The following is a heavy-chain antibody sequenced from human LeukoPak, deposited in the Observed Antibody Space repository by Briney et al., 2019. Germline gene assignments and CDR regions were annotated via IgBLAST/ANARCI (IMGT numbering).Heavy chain of an antibody. CDR3: ARGSTPTYYYDSSDAFDI. V-gene: IGHV4-59*12. CDR1: GGSISSYY. CDR2: IYYSGGST. D-gene: IGHD3-22*01. Sequence: SETLSLTCAVSGGSISSYYWSWIRQPPGKGLEWIGYIYYSGGSTNYNPSLKSRVTISVDTSKNQFSLKLSSVTAADTAVYYCARGSTPTYYYDSSDAFDIWGQGTMVTVSS. J-gene: IGHJ3*02.